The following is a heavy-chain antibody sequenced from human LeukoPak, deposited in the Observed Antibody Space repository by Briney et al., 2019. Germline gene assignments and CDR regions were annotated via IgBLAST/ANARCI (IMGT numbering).Heavy chain of an antibody. Sequence: PSETLSLTCTVSGGSISNRRYHWGWIRQPPGQGLEWIGSIFYSGRTYYNPCLKSRVTISIDTSKNQFSLKLSSVTATDTAVYYCASLPAAYQIDYWGQGTLVTVSS. J-gene: IGHJ4*02. CDR3: ASLPAAYQIDY. CDR2: IFYSGRT. CDR1: GGSISNRRYH. D-gene: IGHD3-16*01. V-gene: IGHV4-39*01.